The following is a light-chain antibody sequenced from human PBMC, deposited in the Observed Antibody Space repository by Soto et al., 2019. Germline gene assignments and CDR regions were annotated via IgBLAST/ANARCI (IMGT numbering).Light chain of an antibody. CDR2: DAS. CDR3: QQYNYWPQT. CDR1: QSVSSN. Sequence: EVVMPQSPAPLSVSPGETATLSCMASQSVSSNLAWYQQKPGQAPRLLIYDASTRATGIPARFSGSGSGTDFTLTISGLQSEDFAVYYCQQYNYWPQTFGQGTKVDIK. V-gene: IGKV3-15*01. J-gene: IGKJ1*01.